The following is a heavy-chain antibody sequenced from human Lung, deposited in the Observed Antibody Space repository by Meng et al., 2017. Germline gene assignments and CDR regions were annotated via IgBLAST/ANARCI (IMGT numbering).Heavy chain of an antibody. CDR2: INHSGST. CDR1: GGSFSDYY. CDR3: ARGPTTMAHDFDY. V-gene: IGHV4-34*01. D-gene: IGHD4-11*01. Sequence: QVQLHTWVAELWKPSATLPLTCVVSGGSFSDYYWSWIRQPPGKGLEWIGEINHSGSTNYNPSLESRATISVDTSQNNLSLKLSSVTAADSAVYYCARGPTTMAHDFDYWGQGTLVTVSS. J-gene: IGHJ4*02.